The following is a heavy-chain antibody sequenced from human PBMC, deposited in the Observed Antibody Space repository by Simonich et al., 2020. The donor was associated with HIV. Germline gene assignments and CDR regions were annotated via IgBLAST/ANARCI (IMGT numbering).Heavy chain of an antibody. CDR2: ITPIVGTA. CDR3: ARKGGGRGVYYFDY. J-gene: IGHJ4*02. V-gene: IGHV1-69*13. D-gene: IGHD3-10*01. CDR1: GGTFSSFA. Sequence: QVQLVQSGAEVKKPGSSVKVSCKASGGTFSSFAISWVRQAPGLGLEWVGGITPIVGTANYEQMFQGRVTITADESTSTAYMELSSLRSEDTGIYYCARKGGGRGVYYFDYWGQGTLVTVSS.